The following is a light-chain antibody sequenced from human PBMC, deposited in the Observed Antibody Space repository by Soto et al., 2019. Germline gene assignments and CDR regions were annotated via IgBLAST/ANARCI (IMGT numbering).Light chain of an antibody. Sequence: QSALTQPRSVSGSPGQSVTISCTGTSSDVGAYHYVSWYQQHPGKVPKLMIYDVSKRPSGVPDRFSGSKSGNTASLTISGLQAEDEADYYCCSYAGSYTGVFGSGTKLTVL. V-gene: IGLV2-11*01. J-gene: IGLJ1*01. CDR1: SSDVGAYHY. CDR2: DVS. CDR3: CSYAGSYTGV.